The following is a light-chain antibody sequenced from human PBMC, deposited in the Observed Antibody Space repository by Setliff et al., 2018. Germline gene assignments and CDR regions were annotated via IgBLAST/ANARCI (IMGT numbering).Light chain of an antibody. Sequence: ALAQPASVSGSPGQSITISCTGTSSDVGGYNYVSWYQQHPGKAPKLMIYEVSDRPSGVSNRFSGSKSGNTASLTISGLQAEDGADYYCTSYTSSRTYVFGTGTKVTVL. CDR3: TSYTSSRTYV. V-gene: IGLV2-14*01. CDR1: SSDVGGYNY. J-gene: IGLJ1*01. CDR2: EVS.